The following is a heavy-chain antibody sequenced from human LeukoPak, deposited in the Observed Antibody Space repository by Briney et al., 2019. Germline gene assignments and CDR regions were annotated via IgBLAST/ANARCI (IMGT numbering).Heavy chain of an antibody. CDR3: AKTTSGDSSGRFPGRPVDD. J-gene: IGHJ4*02. Sequence: PWGSLTLSCTASGFTFSSYAMYWVRQAPGKGLEWVSGIFGSGGSNYYADSVKGAFTISRDNSKNTVYLQMSSLRAEDTPVYYCAKTTSGDSSGRFPGRPVDDWGQGTLVTVS. CDR1: GFTFSSYA. CDR2: IFGSGGSN. V-gene: IGHV3-23*01. D-gene: IGHD6-19*01.